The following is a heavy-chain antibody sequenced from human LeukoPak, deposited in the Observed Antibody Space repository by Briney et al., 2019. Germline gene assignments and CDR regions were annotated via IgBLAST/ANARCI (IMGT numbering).Heavy chain of an antibody. Sequence: ASVKVSCKASGYTFTGYYMHWVRQAPGQGLEWMGRINPNSGGTNYAQKFQGRVTMTRDTSTSTAYMELSRLRSDDTAVYYCARVAWDSSGYYYYYFDYWGQGTLVTVSS. CDR2: INPNSGGT. V-gene: IGHV1-2*06. CDR3: ARVAWDSSGYYYYYFDY. D-gene: IGHD3-22*01. CDR1: GYTFTGYY. J-gene: IGHJ4*02.